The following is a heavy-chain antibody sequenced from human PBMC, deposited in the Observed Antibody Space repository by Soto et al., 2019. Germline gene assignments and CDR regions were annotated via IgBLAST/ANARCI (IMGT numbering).Heavy chain of an antibody. D-gene: IGHD7-27*01. Sequence: ASVKVSCKASGYTFSSYAMHWVRQAPGQRLEWMGWINAGYGNTKSSQKFQDRVTITRDTSASTAYMELTSLRSEDTAVYYCARDTGDGTFDVWGQGTLVTVSS. CDR1: GYTFSSYA. CDR3: ARDTGDGTFDV. V-gene: IGHV1-3*01. J-gene: IGHJ4*02. CDR2: INAGYGNT.